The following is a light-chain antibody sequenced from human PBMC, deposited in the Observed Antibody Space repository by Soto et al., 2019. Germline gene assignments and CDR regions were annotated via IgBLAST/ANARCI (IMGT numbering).Light chain of an antibody. CDR2: KAS. Sequence: DIQMTQSPSTLSGSVGDRVTITCRASQTISSWLAWYQQKPGKAPKLLIYKASTLKSGVPSRFSGSGSGTDFTLTISCLQSEDFATYYCQQYDNLPLTFGGGTKVDI. V-gene: IGKV1-5*03. CDR1: QTISSW. CDR3: QQYDNLPLT. J-gene: IGKJ4*01.